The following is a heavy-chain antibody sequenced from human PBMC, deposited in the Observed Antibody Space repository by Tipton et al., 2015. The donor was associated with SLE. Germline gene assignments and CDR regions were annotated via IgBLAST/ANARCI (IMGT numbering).Heavy chain of an antibody. CDR2: IHHRGTT. Sequence: TLSLTCSVSGAAISAYYWSWIRQPPGKGLEWIGEIHHRGTTNYNPSLKSRVTISVDKSKSQFSLKLSSVTAADTAVYYCAGGFYYGSGTFSDFEYWGQGTLATVSS. D-gene: IGHD3-10*01. CDR3: AGGFYYGSGTFSDFEY. J-gene: IGHJ4*02. CDR1: GAAISAYY. V-gene: IGHV4-59*12.